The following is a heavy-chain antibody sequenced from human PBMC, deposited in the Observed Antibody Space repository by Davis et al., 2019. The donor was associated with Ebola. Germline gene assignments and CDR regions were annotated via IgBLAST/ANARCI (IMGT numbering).Heavy chain of an antibody. Sequence: GESLKISCAASGFTFSSYSMNWVRQAPGKGLEWVSYISSTYEIWYADSAKGRFTISRDNSKNTLYLQMNSLRAEDTAVYYCAKVQGGNSAWIIWYFDLWGRGTLVTVSS. J-gene: IGHJ2*01. CDR3: AKVQGGNSAWIIWYFDL. V-gene: IGHV3-48*01. CDR1: GFTFSSYS. D-gene: IGHD4-23*01. CDR2: ISSTYEI.